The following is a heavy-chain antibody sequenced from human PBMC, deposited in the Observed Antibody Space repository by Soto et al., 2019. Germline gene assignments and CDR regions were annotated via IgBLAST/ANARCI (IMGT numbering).Heavy chain of an antibody. CDR1: GGTFSSYT. D-gene: IGHD1-1*01. V-gene: IGHV1-69*02. CDR3: ARIYKGYYYYGMDV. J-gene: IGHJ6*02. CDR2: IIPILGIA. Sequence: GASVKVSCKASGGTFSSYTISWVRQALGQGLEWMGRIIPILGIANYAQKFQGRVTITADKSTSTAYMELSSLRSEDTAVYYCARIYKGYYYYGMDVWGQGTTVTVSS.